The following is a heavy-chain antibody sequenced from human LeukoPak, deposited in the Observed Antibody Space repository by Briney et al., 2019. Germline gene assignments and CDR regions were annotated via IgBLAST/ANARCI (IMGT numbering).Heavy chain of an antibody. CDR3: ARDFDDYGDYYFDY. CDR1: GFTFSSYG. V-gene: IGHV3-33*01. D-gene: IGHD4-17*01. Sequence: PGRSLRLSCAASGFTFSSYGMHWVRQAPGKGLEWVAVIWYDGSNKYYADSVKGRFTISRDNSKNTLYLQMNSLRAEDTAVYYCARDFDDYGDYYFDYWGQGTLVTVSS. J-gene: IGHJ4*02. CDR2: IWYDGSNK.